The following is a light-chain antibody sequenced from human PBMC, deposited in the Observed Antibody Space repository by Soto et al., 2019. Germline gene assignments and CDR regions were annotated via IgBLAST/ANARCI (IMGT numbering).Light chain of an antibody. CDR1: SSDVGGYNY. CDR2: DVS. CDR3: SSYTSSSTHVV. V-gene: IGLV2-14*01. Sequence: QSALTQPASVSGSPGQSITISCTGTSSDVGGYNYVSWYQQHPGKAPKLMIYDVSNRPSGVSNRFSGSKSGNTASLTISGLQDEDEADYYCSSYTSSSTHVVFGGGTKVTVL. J-gene: IGLJ2*01.